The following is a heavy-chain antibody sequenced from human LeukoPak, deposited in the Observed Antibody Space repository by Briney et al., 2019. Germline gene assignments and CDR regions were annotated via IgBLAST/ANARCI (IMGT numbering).Heavy chain of an antibody. V-gene: IGHV4-34*01. CDR1: GGSFSGYY. CDR3: ARHGGSWTFDY. CDR2: INHSGST. Sequence: SETLSLTCAVYGGSFSGYYWSWIRQPPGKGLEWIGEINHSGSTNYNPSFKSRVTMSVDTSKNQFSLKLSSVTAADTAVYFCARHGGSWTFDYWGQGTLVTVSS. J-gene: IGHJ4*02. D-gene: IGHD6-13*01.